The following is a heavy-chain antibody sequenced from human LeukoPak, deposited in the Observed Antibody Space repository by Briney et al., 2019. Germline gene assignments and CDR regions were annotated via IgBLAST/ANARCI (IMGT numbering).Heavy chain of an antibody. CDR1: GYTFTGYY. J-gene: IGHJ3*02. CDR2: INPNSGGT. Sequence: ASVKVSCKASGYTFTGYYMHWVRQAPGQGLEWMGWINPNSGGTNYAQKFQGRVTMTRNTSISTAYMELSSLRSEDAAVYYCARVGTTHDAFDIWGQGTMVTVSS. D-gene: IGHD1-7*01. CDR3: ARVGTTHDAFDI. V-gene: IGHV1-2*02.